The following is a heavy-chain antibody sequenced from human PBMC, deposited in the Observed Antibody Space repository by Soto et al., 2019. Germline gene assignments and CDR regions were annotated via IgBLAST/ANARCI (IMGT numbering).Heavy chain of an antibody. V-gene: IGHV6-1*01. D-gene: IGHD6-6*01. CDR3: ARDAHERSIAARPHYYYGMDV. Sequence: SQTLSLTCAISGDSVSSNSAAWNWIRQSPSRGLEWLGRTYYRSKWYNDYAVSVKSRITINPDTSKNQFSLQQNSVTPEDTAVYYCARDAHERSIAARPHYYYGMDVWGQGTTVTVSS. CDR2: TYYRSKWYN. CDR1: GDSVSSNSAA. J-gene: IGHJ6*02.